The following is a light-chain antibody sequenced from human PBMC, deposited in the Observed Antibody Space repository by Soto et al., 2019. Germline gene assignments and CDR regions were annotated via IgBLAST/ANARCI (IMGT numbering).Light chain of an antibody. J-gene: IGKJ4*01. CDR3: QQYDSSFT. CDR1: QHVTTTY. V-gene: IGKV3-20*01. Sequence: IVLTQSSATLSLSPGERATLSCTASQHVTTTYIAWYQQKFGQAPRLLIYGASTRATGTPDRFTGGGFGTDFTLTISRVEPEDFAVYYCQQYDSSFTFGGGIKVE. CDR2: GAS.